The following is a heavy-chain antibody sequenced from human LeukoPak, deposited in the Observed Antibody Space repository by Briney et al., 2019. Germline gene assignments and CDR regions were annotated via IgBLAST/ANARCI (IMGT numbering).Heavy chain of an antibody. J-gene: IGHJ6*02. CDR1: GGSITNHY. Sequence: SETLSLTCTVSGGSITNHYWSWIRQTPGKGLEWIGYVYYTGRTNYNPSTNYNPSLKSRLTISIDASKSQFSLKLRSVTAADTAVYYCARESGPSGYDDDAYYYYGMDVWGQGTTVTVSS. CDR3: ARESGPSGYDDDAYYYYGMDV. V-gene: IGHV4-59*11. CDR2: VYYTGRTNYNPST. D-gene: IGHD5-12*01.